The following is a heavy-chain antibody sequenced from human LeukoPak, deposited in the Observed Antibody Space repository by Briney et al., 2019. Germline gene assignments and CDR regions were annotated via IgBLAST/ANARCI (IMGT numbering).Heavy chain of an antibody. J-gene: IGHJ4*02. Sequence: PGGSLRLSCAASGFTFSRYAMSWVRQAPGRGLEWVSVISSSGSSTYYADSVKGRFTISRDTSKNTLYLQMNSLRAEDTAIYYCAKDYYDSSGPSFDYWGQGTLVTVSS. D-gene: IGHD3-22*01. V-gene: IGHV3-23*01. CDR1: GFTFSRYA. CDR2: ISSSGSST. CDR3: AKDYYDSSGPSFDY.